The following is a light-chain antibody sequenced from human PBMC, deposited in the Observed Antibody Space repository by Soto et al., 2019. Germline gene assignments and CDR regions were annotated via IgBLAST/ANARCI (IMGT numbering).Light chain of an antibody. Sequence: EIVMTQSPGTLSLSPGERATLSCRASQSVSLNYLAWYQQKPGQAPRLLIYGASSRATVIPDRFSVSGSGSDFTLTISSLEPVAFPLYYCQHYCSSPFTFGGGTKVEIK. CDR1: QSVSLNY. J-gene: IGKJ4*01. V-gene: IGKV3-20*01. CDR2: GAS. CDR3: QHYCSSPFT.